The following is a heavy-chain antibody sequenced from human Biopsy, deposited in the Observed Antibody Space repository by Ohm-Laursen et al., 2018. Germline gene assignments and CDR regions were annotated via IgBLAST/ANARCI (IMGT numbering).Heavy chain of an antibody. J-gene: IGHJ6*02. V-gene: IGHV1-2*02. D-gene: IGHD1-26*01. CDR3: ARREQLLNPWELLVRGPSGYYSHAMDV. Sequence: ASLKVSCKASLYTFTGYNLQWVRHAPRQGHEWMGGINTNRGETNTAQKFQGRVTMTRDTSTSTAYMEVSRLRSGKTAVYYWARREQLLNPWELLVRGPSGYYSHAMDVWGPGTPVTVSS. CDR2: INTNRGET. CDR1: LYTFTGYN.